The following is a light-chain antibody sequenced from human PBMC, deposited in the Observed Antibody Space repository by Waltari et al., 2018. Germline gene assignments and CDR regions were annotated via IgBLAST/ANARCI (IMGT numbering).Light chain of an antibody. Sequence: QSVLAQPPSASGTPGQGVTISCSGSSSNLGGNGVSWYQQLPGTAPKLLIPTNDQRPSGVPDRFSASKSGTSASLAISGLQSEDEAHYFCAAWDDALNGRVFGGGTKVTVL. J-gene: IGLJ3*02. CDR2: TND. CDR1: SSNLGGNG. CDR3: AAWDDALNGRV. V-gene: IGLV1-44*01.